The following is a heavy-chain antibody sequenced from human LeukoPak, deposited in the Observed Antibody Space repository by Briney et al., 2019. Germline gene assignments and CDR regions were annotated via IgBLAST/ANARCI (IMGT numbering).Heavy chain of an antibody. D-gene: IGHD3-9*01. Sequence: GGSLRLSCAASGFTFSTYAMHWVRQAPGKGLEWVAVIYSGGSTYYADSVKGRFTISRDKSKNTLYLQMNSLSAEDTAVYYCASGYYDVLTGHAYWGQGTLVTVSS. V-gene: IGHV3-NL1*01. CDR2: IYSGGST. J-gene: IGHJ4*02. CDR3: ASGYYDVLTGHAY. CDR1: GFTFSTYA.